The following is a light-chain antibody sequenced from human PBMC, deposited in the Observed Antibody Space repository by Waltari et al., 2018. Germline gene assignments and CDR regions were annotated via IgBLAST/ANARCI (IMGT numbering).Light chain of an antibody. CDR1: QSVSSSY. V-gene: IGKV3-20*01. Sequence: EIVLTQSPGTLSLSPGERATLSCRASQSVSSSYLAWYQQKPGHAPRLLIYGASSRATGIPDRFSGSGSGTDFTLTISRLEPEDFAVYYCQQYGSPPYTFGQGAKLEIK. CDR2: GAS. J-gene: IGKJ2*01. CDR3: QQYGSPPYT.